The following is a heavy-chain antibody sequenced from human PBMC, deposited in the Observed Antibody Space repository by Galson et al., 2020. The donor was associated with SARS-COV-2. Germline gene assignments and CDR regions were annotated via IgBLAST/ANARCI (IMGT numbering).Heavy chain of an antibody. CDR3: ARGRVGATNYFDY. J-gene: IGHJ4*02. D-gene: IGHD1-26*01. CDR1: GGSFSGYY. CDR2: INHTGST. Sequence: SETLSLTCAAYGGSFSGYYWSWIRQPPGKGLEWIGEINHTGSTNYNPSLKSRVTISVDTSKNQFSLKLRSVTAADTAVFHCARGRVGATNYFDYWGQGILVTVSS. V-gene: IGHV4-34*01.